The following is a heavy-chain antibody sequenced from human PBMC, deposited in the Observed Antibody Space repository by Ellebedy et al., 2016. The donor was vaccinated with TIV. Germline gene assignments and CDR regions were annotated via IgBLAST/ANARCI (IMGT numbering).Heavy chain of an antibody. CDR3: AKDYFGWGRYYNKSYFDY. Sequence: GESLTISCAASGFTFSSYWMSLVRQAPGKGLEWVSRMKGDGSSVTYADSVKGRFTISNENAKNTLYLQMNSLRAEDTAVYYFAKDYFGWGRYYNKSYFDYWGQGTLVTVSS. D-gene: IGHD3-10*01. CDR1: GFTFSSYW. CDR2: MKGDGSSV. V-gene: IGHV3-74*01. J-gene: IGHJ4*02.